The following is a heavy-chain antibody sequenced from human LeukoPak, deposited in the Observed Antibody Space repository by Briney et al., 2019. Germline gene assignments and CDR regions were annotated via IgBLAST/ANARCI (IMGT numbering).Heavy chain of an antibody. V-gene: IGHV3-74*01. CDR3: VRDAPNSRFDP. Sequence: PGGSLRLSCAASGFTLGAHWMHWVRQVPGKGLVWVSHITNDGTTTTYADSVKGRFTISRDNAKNTLYLQMNSLRAEDSAVYYCVRDAPNSRFDPWGQGTLVTVSS. J-gene: IGHJ5*02. CDR1: GFTLGAHW. CDR2: ITNDGTTT. D-gene: IGHD2/OR15-2a*01.